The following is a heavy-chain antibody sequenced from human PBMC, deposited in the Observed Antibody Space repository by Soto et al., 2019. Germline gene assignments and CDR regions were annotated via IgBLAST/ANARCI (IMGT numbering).Heavy chain of an antibody. CDR1: GFTFSSYA. Sequence: GGSLRLSCAASGFTFSSYAMHWVRQAPGKGLEWVAVISYDGSNKYYADSVKGRFTISRDNSKNTLYLQMNSLRAEDTAVYYCARGRGTTVTTIRHYYYYGMDVWGQGTTVTVSS. CDR2: ISYDGSNK. V-gene: IGHV3-30-3*01. CDR3: ARGRGTTVTTIRHYYYYGMDV. D-gene: IGHD4-17*01. J-gene: IGHJ6*02.